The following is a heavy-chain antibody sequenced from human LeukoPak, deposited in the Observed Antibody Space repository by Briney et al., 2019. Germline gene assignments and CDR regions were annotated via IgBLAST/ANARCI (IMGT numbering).Heavy chain of an antibody. CDR2: IYYSGST. V-gene: IGHV4-39*01. D-gene: IGHD2-2*02. CDR3: ARHQDIVVVPAAIAWFDP. CDR1: GGSISSSSYY. Sequence: PSETLSLTCTVSGGSISSSSYYWGWIRQPPGKGLEWIGSIYYSGSTYYNPSLKSRVTISVDTSKNPFSLKLSSVTAADTAVYYCARHQDIVVVPAAIAWFDPWGQGTLVTVSS. J-gene: IGHJ5*02.